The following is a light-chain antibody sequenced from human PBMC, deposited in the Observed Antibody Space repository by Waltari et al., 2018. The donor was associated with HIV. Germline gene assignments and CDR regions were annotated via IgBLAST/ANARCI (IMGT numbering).Light chain of an antibody. CDR1: NSNIGSTYD. Sequence: QSVLTQPPSVSGAPGQRVTISCTGSNSNIGSTYDVHWYQLLPGKAPKLLIYAKNNRPSGVPDRFSGSKSGASASLAITGLQAEDEADYSCQSYDSRLSAWVFGGGTKVTVL. CDR2: AKN. V-gene: IGLV1-40*01. CDR3: QSYDSRLSAWV. J-gene: IGLJ3*02.